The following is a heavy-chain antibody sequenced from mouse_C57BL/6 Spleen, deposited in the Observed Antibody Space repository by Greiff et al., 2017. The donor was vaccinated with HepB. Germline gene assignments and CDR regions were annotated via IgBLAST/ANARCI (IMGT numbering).Heavy chain of an antibody. V-gene: IGHV1-26*01. D-gene: IGHD2-5*01. CDR2: INPNNGGT. CDR3: ASAYYSNYKGFAY. Sequence: VQLQQSGPELVKPGASVKISCKASGYTFTDYYMNWVKQSHGKSLEWIGDINPNNGGTSYNQKFKGKATLTVDKSSSTAYMALRSLTSEDSAVYYRASAYYSNYKGFAYWGQGTLVTVSA. J-gene: IGHJ3*01. CDR1: GYTFTDYY.